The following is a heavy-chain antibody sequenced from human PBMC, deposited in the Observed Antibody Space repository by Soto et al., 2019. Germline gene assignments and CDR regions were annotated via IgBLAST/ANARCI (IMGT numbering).Heavy chain of an antibody. CDR1: GGSFSGYY. Sequence: QVQLQQWGAGLLKPSETLSLTCAVYGGSFSGYYWTWIRQPPGKGLEWIGEINHSGSTNYKPSLTSRVTISVDTSKNQLSLKMSSVTAADTAVYYCARGRTLITGTSCDYWGQGTLVTVSS. J-gene: IGHJ4*02. D-gene: IGHD1-20*01. CDR2: INHSGST. CDR3: ARGRTLITGTSCDY. V-gene: IGHV4-34*01.